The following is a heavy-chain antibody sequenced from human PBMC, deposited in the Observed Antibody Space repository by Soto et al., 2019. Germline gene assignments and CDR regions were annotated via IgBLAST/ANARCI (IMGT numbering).Heavy chain of an antibody. CDR2: ITGSGDST. D-gene: IGHD3-9*01. Sequence: EVQLLESGGGLVHPGGSLTLSCAASGLTFSTCDMTWVRRAPGKGLEWVSAITGSGDSTYYADSVKGRFTISRDNSKNILYLQVNSLRAEDTAAYYCAKVSGILTGYYKGGMDVWGQGTTVIVSS. J-gene: IGHJ6*02. CDR3: AKVSGILTGYYKGGMDV. CDR1: GLTFSTCD. V-gene: IGHV3-23*01.